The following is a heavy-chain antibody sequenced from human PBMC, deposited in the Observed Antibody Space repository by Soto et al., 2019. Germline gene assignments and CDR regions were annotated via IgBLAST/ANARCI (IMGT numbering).Heavy chain of an antibody. D-gene: IGHD5-18*01. CDR3: ARERADTAMATSLVY. V-gene: IGHV3-33*01. J-gene: IGHJ4*02. CDR1: GFTFSSYG. CDR2: IWYDGSNK. Sequence: QVQLVESGGGVVQPGRSLRLSCAASGFTFSSYGMHWVRQAPGKGLEWVAVIWYDGSNKYYADSVKGRFTISRDNSKKTLYLQMNSLRAEDTAVYYCARERADTAMATSLVYWGQGTLVTVSS.